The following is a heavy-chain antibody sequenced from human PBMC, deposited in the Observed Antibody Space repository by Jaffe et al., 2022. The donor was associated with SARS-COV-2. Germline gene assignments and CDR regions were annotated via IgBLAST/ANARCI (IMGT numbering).Heavy chain of an antibody. J-gene: IGHJ6*02. CDR3: ARIYYDFWSGYSYYYYYGMDV. CDR1: GYTFTSYA. V-gene: IGHV7-4-1*02. CDR2: INTNTGNP. D-gene: IGHD3-3*01. Sequence: QVQLVQSGSELKKPGASVKVSCKASGYTFTSYAMNWVRQAPGQGLEWMGWINTNTGNPTYAQGFTGRFVFSLDTSVSTAYLQISSLKAEDTAVYYCARIYYDFWSGYSYYYYYGMDVWGQGTTVTVSS.